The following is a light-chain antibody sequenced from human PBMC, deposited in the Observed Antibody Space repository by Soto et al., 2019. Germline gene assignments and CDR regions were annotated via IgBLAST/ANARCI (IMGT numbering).Light chain of an antibody. CDR2: DVS. V-gene: IGLV2-14*03. J-gene: IGLJ2*01. CDR3: SSYTSISTWL. Sequence: QSALTQPASVSGSPGQSITISCTGTSSDVGGYDYVSWYQQHPGKAPKLMIYDVSDRPTEASKRFSGSKSGNTAYLTISGLQAVDEADYYCSSYTSISTWLFGGGTKVTVL. CDR1: SSDVGGYDY.